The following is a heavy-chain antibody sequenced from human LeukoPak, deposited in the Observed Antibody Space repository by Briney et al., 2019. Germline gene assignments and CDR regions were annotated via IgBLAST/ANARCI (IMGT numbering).Heavy chain of an antibody. CDR1: GGTFSSYA. D-gene: IGHD2-2*02. V-gene: IGHV1-69*01. J-gene: IGHJ6*02. CDR3: ARVGIVVPAAIRYYYGMDV. CDR2: IIPIFGTA. Sequence: GASVKVSCKASGGTFSSYAISWVRQAPGQGLEWMGGIIPIFGTANYAQKFQGRVTITADESTSTAYMELSSLRSEDTAVYYCARVGIVVPAAIRYYYGMDVWGQGTTVTVSS.